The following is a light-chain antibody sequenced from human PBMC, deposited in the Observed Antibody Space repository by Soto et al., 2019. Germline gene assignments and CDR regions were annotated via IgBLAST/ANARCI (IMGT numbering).Light chain of an antibody. CDR1: SSDVGGYDY. Sequence: QSVLTQPASVSGSPGQSITISCTGTSSDVGGYDYVSWYQQHPGKAPKLVIYNVSNRSSGISNRFSGSKSGNTASLTISGLQAEDEADYYCSSYTSISTVVFGGGTNVTVL. J-gene: IGLJ2*01. V-gene: IGLV2-14*03. CDR3: SSYTSISTVV. CDR2: NVS.